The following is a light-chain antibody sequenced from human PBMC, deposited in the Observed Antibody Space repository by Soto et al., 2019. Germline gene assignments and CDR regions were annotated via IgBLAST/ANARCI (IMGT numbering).Light chain of an antibody. Sequence: DIVMTQSPDSLAVSLGERATINCKSSQSVLYSSNNQNYLAWYQQNPGQPPKLLIYWASTRESGVPDRFSGSGSGTDFTLTISSLQAEDVAVYYCQQYYTTPPWTFGQGTKVEIK. CDR2: WAS. CDR3: QQYYTTPPWT. CDR1: QSVLYSSNNQNY. V-gene: IGKV4-1*01. J-gene: IGKJ1*01.